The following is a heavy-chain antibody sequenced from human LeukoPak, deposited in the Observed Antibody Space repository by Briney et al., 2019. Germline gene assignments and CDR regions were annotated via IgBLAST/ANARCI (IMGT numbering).Heavy chain of an antibody. D-gene: IGHD6-19*01. CDR2: INSDGSTT. V-gene: IGHV3-74*01. J-gene: IGHJ4*02. CDR3: ARGQFPRDFDY. Sequence: GGSLRLSCAASGFTFSSYWMHWVRQAPGKGLVWVSRINSDGSTTNYADSVKGRFTISRDNAKNTLYLQMNSLRAEDTAVYYCARGQFPRDFDYWGQGTLVTASS. CDR1: GFTFSSYW.